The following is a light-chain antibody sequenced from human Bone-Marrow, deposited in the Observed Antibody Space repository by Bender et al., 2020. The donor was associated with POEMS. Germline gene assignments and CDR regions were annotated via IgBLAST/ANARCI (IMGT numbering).Light chain of an antibody. CDR2: DFS. CDR3: GVWDGSLSGVV. J-gene: IGLJ2*01. Sequence: QSALTQPASVSGSPGQSITISCAGTSSDVGGYNYVSWYQQPPDKAPKLIIFDFSDRPSGVSDRFSGSKSGTSASLAIRGLRSEDEADYYCGVWDGSLSGVVFGGGTKLTVL. CDR1: SSDVGGYNY. V-gene: IGLV2-14*01.